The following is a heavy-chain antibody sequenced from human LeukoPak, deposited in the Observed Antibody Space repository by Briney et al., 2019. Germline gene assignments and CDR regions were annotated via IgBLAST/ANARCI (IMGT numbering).Heavy chain of an antibody. CDR1: GGSITSYS. D-gene: IGHD6-13*01. J-gene: IGHJ4*02. CDR3: TRDATGYSSSWFAY. V-gene: IGHV4-59*13. CDR2: ISYSGNT. Sequence: SETLSLTCTVSGGSITSYSWNWIRQPPGKGLEWIGYISYSGNTDYNPSLKSRVTISADTSKNQFSLRLSSVTAANTAVYYCTRDATGYSSSWFAYWGQGTLVTVSS.